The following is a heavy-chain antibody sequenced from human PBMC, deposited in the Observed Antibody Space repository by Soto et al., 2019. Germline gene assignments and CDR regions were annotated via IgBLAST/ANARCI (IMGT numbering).Heavy chain of an antibody. CDR2: IDYSGSP. Sequence: QLQLQESGPGLVKPSETLSLTCTVSGGSISSSSYYWGWIRQPPGKGLEWIGSIDYSGSPYYNPSLKSRVDIPVATSKNLFSIELTFVTAAHTAVYYCARRLDPKYYFHYWGQGTLVTVSS. CDR1: GGSISSSSYY. V-gene: IGHV4-39*01. J-gene: IGHJ4*02. D-gene: IGHD2-2*03. CDR3: ARRLDPKYYFHY.